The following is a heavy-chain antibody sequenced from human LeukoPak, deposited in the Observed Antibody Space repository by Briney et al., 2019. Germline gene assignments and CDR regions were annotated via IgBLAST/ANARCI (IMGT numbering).Heavy chain of an antibody. CDR2: INWNGGST. D-gene: IGHD2-2*01. J-gene: IGHJ6*04. Sequence: GGSLRLSCAASGFTFDDYGMSWVRPAPGKGLEWVSGINWNGGSTGYADSVKRRFTISRDNAKNSLYLQMNSLRAEDTALYHCASSCSSTSCYGRDVWGKGTTVTVSS. CDR3: ASSCSSTSCYGRDV. V-gene: IGHV3-20*01. CDR1: GFTFDDYG.